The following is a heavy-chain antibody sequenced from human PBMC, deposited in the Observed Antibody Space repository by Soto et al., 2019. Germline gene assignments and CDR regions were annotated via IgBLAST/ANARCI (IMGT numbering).Heavy chain of an antibody. CDR2: IYHGGST. Sequence: SETLSLTCAVSGGSISSSNWWSWVRQPPGKGLEWIGEIYHGGSTNYNPSLKSRVTISVDKSKNQFSLKLSSVTAADTAVYYRARVLVFYVWGILWRLPCGMDVGGKGTRVTFPS. CDR3: ARVLVFYVWGILWRLPCGMDV. D-gene: IGHD3-16*01. V-gene: IGHV4-4*02. J-gene: IGHJ6*04. CDR1: GGSISSSNW.